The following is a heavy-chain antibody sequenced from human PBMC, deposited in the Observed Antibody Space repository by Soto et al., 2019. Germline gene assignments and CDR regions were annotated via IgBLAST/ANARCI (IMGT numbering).Heavy chain of an antibody. J-gene: IGHJ4*02. Sequence: GGSLRLSCAASGFTFSSYAMHWVRQAPGKGLEWVALISYDGSDKDYADSVKGRFTISRDSSRNTVSLEMNSLRAEDTAVYYCAKGGRQWLVTSDFNYWGQGALVTVSS. CDR1: GFTFSSYA. V-gene: IGHV3-30-3*01. CDR2: ISYDGSDK. CDR3: AKGGRQWLVTSDFNY. D-gene: IGHD6-19*01.